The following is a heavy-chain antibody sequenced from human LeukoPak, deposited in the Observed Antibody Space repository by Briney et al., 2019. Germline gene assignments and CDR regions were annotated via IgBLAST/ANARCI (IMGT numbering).Heavy chain of an antibody. CDR1: GFTFSSYG. CDR3: ARRYYGSGGNFIFDI. J-gene: IGHJ3*02. CDR2: ISYDGSNK. V-gene: IGHV3-30*03. D-gene: IGHD3-10*01. Sequence: GGSLRLSCAASGFTFSSYGMHWVRQAPGKGLEWVAVISYDGSNKYYADSVKGRFTISRDNSKNTLYLQMNSLRAEDTAVYYCARRYYGSGGNFIFDIWGQGTMVTVSS.